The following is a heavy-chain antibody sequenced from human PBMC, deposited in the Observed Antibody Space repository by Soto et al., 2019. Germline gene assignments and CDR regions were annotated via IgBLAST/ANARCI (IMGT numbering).Heavy chain of an antibody. CDR2: IYNNGNT. V-gene: IGHV4-59*01. J-gene: IGHJ5*02. CDR3: ARGQGAKGWFDP. Sequence: QVQLQESGPGLVKPSETLSLTCTVSGGSISSYYWTWIRQPPGKGLEWIGFIYNNGNTNYNPSLKSRVTISVDTSRNQFFLMLTSVTTPDTAVYYCARGQGAKGWFDPWGQGILVTVSS. CDR1: GGSISSYY.